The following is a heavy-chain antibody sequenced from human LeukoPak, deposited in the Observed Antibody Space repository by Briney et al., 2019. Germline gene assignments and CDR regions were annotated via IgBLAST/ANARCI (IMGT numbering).Heavy chain of an antibody. CDR2: IHHSGST. J-gene: IGHJ4*02. D-gene: IGHD2-2*01. V-gene: IGHV4-34*01. CDR1: VESFSDHY. Sequence: SETLSLTCAVYVESFSDHYWTWIRQPPGKGLEWIGEIHHSGSTTYRLSLKSRVTISVDRSKNQFSLKLTSVTAADTAVYYCARSPATSWSNFDYWGQGSLVTVSP. CDR3: ARSPATSWSNFDY.